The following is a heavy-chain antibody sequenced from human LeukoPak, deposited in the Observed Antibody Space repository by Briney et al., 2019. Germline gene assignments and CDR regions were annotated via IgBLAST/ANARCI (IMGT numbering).Heavy chain of an antibody. V-gene: IGHV3-30*04. D-gene: IGHD4-17*01. J-gene: IGHJ4*02. Sequence: PGGSLRLSCAASGFSFSNYAMHWVRQAPGKGLEWVAVISYDGSNKYYADSVKGRFTISRDNSKNTLYLQMNSLRAEDTAVYYCASDMTTADWGQGTLVTVSS. CDR1: GFSFSNYA. CDR2: ISYDGSNK. CDR3: ASDMTTAD.